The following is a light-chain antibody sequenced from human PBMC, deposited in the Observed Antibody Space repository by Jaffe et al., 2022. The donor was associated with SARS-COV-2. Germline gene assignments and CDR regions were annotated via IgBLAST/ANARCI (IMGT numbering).Light chain of an antibody. J-gene: IGKJ3*01. V-gene: IGKV1-5*03. Sequence: DIQMTQSPSTLSASVGDRVTITCRASQNVNRWLAWYQQKPGKAPKLLIHTASSLESGVPSRFSGSGSGTEFTLTISSLQPDDFATYYCQQYNSYSVFTFGPGTKVEIK. CDR1: QNVNRW. CDR3: QQYNSYSVFT. CDR2: TAS.